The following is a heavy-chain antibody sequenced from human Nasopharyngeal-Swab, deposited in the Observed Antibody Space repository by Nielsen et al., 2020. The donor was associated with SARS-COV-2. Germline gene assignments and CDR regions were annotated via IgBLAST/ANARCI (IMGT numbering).Heavy chain of an antibody. V-gene: IGHV3-11*01. Sequence: GESLKISYAASGFTFSDYYMSWIRQAPGKGLEWVSYISSSGSTIYYADSVKGRFTISRDNAKNSLYLQMNSLRAEDTAVYYCARGKAAAGYYFDYWGQGTLVTVSS. CDR3: ARGKAAAGYYFDY. CDR1: GFTFSDYY. CDR2: ISSSGSTI. J-gene: IGHJ4*02. D-gene: IGHD6-13*01.